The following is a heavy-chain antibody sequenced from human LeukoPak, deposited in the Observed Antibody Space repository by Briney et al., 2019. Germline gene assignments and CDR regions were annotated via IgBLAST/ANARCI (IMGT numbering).Heavy chain of an antibody. CDR3: TRQGGSYYSGGWWFDY. CDR1: GFTFSGSA. J-gene: IGHJ4*02. V-gene: IGHV3-73*01. CDR2: IRSKANSYAT. Sequence: GSLKLSCAASGFTFSGSAMHWVRQASGKGLEWVGRIRSKANSYATAYAASVKGRFTISRDDSKNTAYLQMNSLKTEDTAVYYCTRQGGSYYSGGWWFDYWGQGTLVTVSS. D-gene: IGHD6-19*01.